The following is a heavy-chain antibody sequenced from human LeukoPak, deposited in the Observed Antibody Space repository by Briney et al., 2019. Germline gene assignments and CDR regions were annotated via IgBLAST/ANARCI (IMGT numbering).Heavy chain of an antibody. V-gene: IGHV1-46*03. CDR1: GYTFTSYY. Sequence: ASVKVSCKASGYTFTSYYMHWVRQAPGQGLEWMGIINPSGGSTSYAQKFQGRVTMTRDTSTSTVYMELSSLRSEDTAVYYCARDASGYDSTDPTGYWGQGTLVTVSS. CDR2: INPSGGST. CDR3: ARDASGYDSTDPTGY. D-gene: IGHD3-22*01. J-gene: IGHJ4*02.